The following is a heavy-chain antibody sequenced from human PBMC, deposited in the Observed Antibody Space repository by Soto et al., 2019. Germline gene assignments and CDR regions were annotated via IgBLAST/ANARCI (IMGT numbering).Heavy chain of an antibody. D-gene: IGHD6-13*01. CDR2: ISSGVSTI. CDR1: GFTFSSYE. J-gene: IGHJ4*02. Sequence: PGGSLRLSCEASGFTFSSYEMNWVRQAPGKGLEWVSYISSGVSTIDYAVSEKGRFTISRDNDKNSLYLQMNSLRAEDSAVYYCARGAAAAGPYYCDYWGQGALVTVSS. CDR3: ARGAAAAGPYYCDY. V-gene: IGHV3-48*03.